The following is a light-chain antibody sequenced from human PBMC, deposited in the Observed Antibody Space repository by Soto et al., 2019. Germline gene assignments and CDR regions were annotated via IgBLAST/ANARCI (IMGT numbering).Light chain of an antibody. V-gene: IGKV1-5*03. J-gene: IGKJ5*01. CDR2: KAS. Sequence: DIQMTQSPSTLSPSVGDRVTITFRASQSISSWLAWYQQKPGKAPKLLIYKASSLESGVPSRFSGSGSGTEFTLTISSLQPDDFATYYCQQCNSYPITFGQGTRLEIK. CDR3: QQCNSYPIT. CDR1: QSISSW.